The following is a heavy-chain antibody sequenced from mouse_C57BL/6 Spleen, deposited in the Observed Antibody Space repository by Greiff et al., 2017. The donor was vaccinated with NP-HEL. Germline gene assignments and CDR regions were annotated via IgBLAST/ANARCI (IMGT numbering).Heavy chain of an antibody. J-gene: IGHJ2*01. CDR3: ARSGDGYFDY. Sequence: QVQLQQSGPELVKPGASVKISCKASGYAFSSSWMNWVKQRPGKGLEWIGRIYPGDGDTNYNGKFKGKATLTADKSSSTAYMQLSSLTSEDSAVYDCARSGDGYFDYWGQGTTLTVSS. CDR2: IYPGDGDT. D-gene: IGHD2-3*01. CDR1: GYAFSSSW. V-gene: IGHV1-82*01.